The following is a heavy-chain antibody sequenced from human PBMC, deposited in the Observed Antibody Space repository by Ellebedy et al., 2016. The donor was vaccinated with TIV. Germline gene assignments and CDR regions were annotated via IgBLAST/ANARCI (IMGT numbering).Heavy chain of an antibody. V-gene: IGHV3-23*01. Sequence: GGSLRLSXAASGFTFSSYAMSRVRQAPGKGLEWVSAISGSGGSTYYADSVKGRFTISRDNSKNTLYLQMNSLRAEDTAVYYCAGEESGWSNPLLYWGQGTLVTVSS. CDR1: GFTFSSYA. D-gene: IGHD6-19*01. CDR3: AGEESGWSNPLLY. J-gene: IGHJ4*02. CDR2: ISGSGGST.